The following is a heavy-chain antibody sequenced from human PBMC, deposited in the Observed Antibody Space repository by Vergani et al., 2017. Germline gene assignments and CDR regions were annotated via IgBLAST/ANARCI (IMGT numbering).Heavy chain of an antibody. J-gene: IGHJ6*02. CDR2: IHHSGDT. V-gene: IGHV4-38-2*01. Sequence: QVQLQESGPGLVKPSETLTLTCDVSDSSIMTNPYWGWFRQSPGKGLEWIGCIHHSGDTHYNSSLKSRVSISIVSSSKFSLSLTSVTAADTAIYYCARHRGSGGFFPSSYFYGMDVWLHGTTVTVSS. CDR1: DSSIMTNPY. D-gene: IGHD3-10*01. CDR3: ARHRGSGGFFPSSYFYGMDV.